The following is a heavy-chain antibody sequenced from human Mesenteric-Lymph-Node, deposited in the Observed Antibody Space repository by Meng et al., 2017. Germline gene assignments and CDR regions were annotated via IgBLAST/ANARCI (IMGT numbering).Heavy chain of an antibody. V-gene: IGHV3-7*01. CDR2: IKLDGSEE. D-gene: IGHD1-26*01. J-gene: IGHJ3*02. CDR1: GFPFSNSW. Sequence: GESLKISCAASGFPFSNSWMTWVRQAPGKGLEWVAIIKLDGSEEYYVDSVKGRFTISRDNAKNSLFLQMNSLRAEDTAVYYCARDDYSGSDAFDIWGQGTMVTVSS. CDR3: ARDDYSGSDAFDI.